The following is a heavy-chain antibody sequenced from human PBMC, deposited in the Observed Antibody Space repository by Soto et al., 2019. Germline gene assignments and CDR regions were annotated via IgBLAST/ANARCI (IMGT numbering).Heavy chain of an antibody. J-gene: IGHJ6*02. V-gene: IGHV1-58*01. CDR3: AAPARYYYDSSGYTPDYYYGMDV. CDR1: GFTFTSSA. Sequence: SVKVSCKASGFTFTSSAVQWVRQARGQRLEWIGWIVVGSGNTNYAQKFQERVTITRDMSTSTAYMELSSLRSEDTAVYYCAAPARYYYDSSGYTPDYYYGMDVWGQGTTVTVS. CDR2: IVVGSGNT. D-gene: IGHD3-22*01.